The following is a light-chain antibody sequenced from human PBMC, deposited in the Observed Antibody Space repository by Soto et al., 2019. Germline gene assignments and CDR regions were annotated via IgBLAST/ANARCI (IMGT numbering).Light chain of an antibody. CDR2: EVS. Sequence: QSVLPQPASVSGSPGQSITISCTGTSSDVGGYKFVSWYQQHPGKAPKLMIYEVSNRPSGVSNRFSGSKSGNTASLTISGLQAEDEADYYCSSYTTSSTRVFGGGTKVTVL. CDR1: SSDVGGYKF. J-gene: IGLJ3*02. V-gene: IGLV2-14*01. CDR3: SSYTTSSTRV.